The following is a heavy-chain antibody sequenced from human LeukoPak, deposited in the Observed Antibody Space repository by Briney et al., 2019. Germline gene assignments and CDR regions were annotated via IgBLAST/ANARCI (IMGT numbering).Heavy chain of an antibody. V-gene: IGHV4-61*02. CDR1: GGSISSGSYY. CDR2: IYTSGST. Sequence: SETLSLTCTASGGSISSGSYYWSWIRQPAGKGLEWIGRIYTSGSTNYNPSLKSRVTISVDTSKNQFSLKLSSVTAADTAVYYCASGPTTTYYYYMDVWGKGTTVTVSS. D-gene: IGHD1-26*01. J-gene: IGHJ6*03. CDR3: ASGPTTTYYYYMDV.